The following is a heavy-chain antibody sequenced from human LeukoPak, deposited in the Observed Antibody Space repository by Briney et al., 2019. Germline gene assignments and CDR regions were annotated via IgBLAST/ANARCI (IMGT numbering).Heavy chain of an antibody. CDR3: ARESQRGTLY. V-gene: IGHV6-1*01. J-gene: IGHJ4*02. Sequence: SQTLSLTCAISGDSVSSNSAAWNWVRQSPSRGLEWLGRTYYRSRWYNDYAVFVKSRIIINPDTSKNQFSLQLNSVTPEDTAVYSCARESQRGTLYWGQGTLVTVSS. CDR2: TYYRSRWYN. CDR1: GDSVSSNSAA. D-gene: IGHD2-2*01.